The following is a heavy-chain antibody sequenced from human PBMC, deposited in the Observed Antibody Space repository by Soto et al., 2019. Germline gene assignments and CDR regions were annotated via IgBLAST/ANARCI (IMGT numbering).Heavy chain of an antibody. V-gene: IGHV3-30-3*01. J-gene: IGHJ4*02. D-gene: IGHD2-2*01. Sequence: GGSLRLSCAASGFTFSSYAMHWVRQAPGKGMEWVAVISYDGSNKYYADSVKGRFTISRDNSKYTLYLQMNSLSAEDTSVYYCAREVLLDAASDYWGQGTLVTVSS. CDR2: ISYDGSNK. CDR1: GFTFSSYA. CDR3: AREVLLDAASDY.